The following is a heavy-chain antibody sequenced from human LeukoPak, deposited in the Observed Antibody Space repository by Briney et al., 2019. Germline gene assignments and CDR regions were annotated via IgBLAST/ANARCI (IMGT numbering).Heavy chain of an antibody. D-gene: IGHD6-13*01. CDR3: ARSGQQLLFAFDI. Sequence: PSETLSLTCTVSGASISSSTYYWGVIRQPPGKGLEWIGSIDHSGSTYYNPSLKSRVTISVDTSNNHFSLKLNSVTAADTAVYYCARSGQQLLFAFDIWGQGTMVTVSS. CDR2: IDHSGST. V-gene: IGHV4-39*02. CDR1: GASISSSTYY. J-gene: IGHJ3*02.